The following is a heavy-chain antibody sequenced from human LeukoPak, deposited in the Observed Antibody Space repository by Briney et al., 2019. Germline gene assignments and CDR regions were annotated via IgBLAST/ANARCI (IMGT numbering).Heavy chain of an antibody. CDR3: AREERQWELTYYYYYYMDV. CDR2: IKQDGSEK. V-gene: IGHV3-7*01. Sequence: PGGSLRLSCAASGFTFSSYEMNWVRQAPGKGLEWVANIKQDGSEKYYVDSVKGRFTISRDNAKNSLYLQMNSLRAEDTAVYYCAREERQWELTYYYYYYMDVWGKGTTVTVSS. J-gene: IGHJ6*03. D-gene: IGHD1-26*01. CDR1: GFTFSSYE.